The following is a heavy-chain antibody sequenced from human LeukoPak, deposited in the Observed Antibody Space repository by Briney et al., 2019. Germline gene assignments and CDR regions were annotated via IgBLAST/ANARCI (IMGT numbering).Heavy chain of an antibody. CDR2: MWSDGSKT. D-gene: IGHD2-8*01. Sequence: GGSLRLSCAASGFTFSSYSMNWVRQAPGKGLELVALMWSDGSKTSYADSVKGRFTISRDISRNTLYLQMNSLRAEDTALYYCARDADASAFYWYFDLWGRGTLVTVSS. CDR1: GFTFSSYS. J-gene: IGHJ2*01. V-gene: IGHV3-33*08. CDR3: ARDADASAFYWYFDL.